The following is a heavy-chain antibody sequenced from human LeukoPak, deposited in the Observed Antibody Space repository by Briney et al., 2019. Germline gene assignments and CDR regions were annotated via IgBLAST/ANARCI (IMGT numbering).Heavy chain of an antibody. V-gene: IGHV1-46*01. CDR1: GYTFTSYY. Sequence: GASVKVSCKASGYTFTSYYMHWVRQAPGQGFEWMGIINPSGGSTSYAQKFQGRVTMTRDMSTSTVYMELSSLRSEDTAVYYCASRVPTHYDILTGYYFSSWFDPWGQGTLVTVSS. CDR2: INPSGGST. D-gene: IGHD3-9*01. CDR3: ASRVPTHYDILTGYYFSSWFDP. J-gene: IGHJ5*02.